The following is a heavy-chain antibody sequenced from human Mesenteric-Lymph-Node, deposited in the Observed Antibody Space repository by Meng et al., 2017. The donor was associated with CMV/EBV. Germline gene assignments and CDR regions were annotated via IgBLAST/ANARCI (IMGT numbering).Heavy chain of an antibody. J-gene: IGHJ4*02. D-gene: IGHD6-13*01. CDR3: AHSSGIAAAGPFYFDY. Sequence: QITLKQSGPTLVKPTQTLTLTCTFPGFSPRTSGVGVGWIRQPPGKALEWLALIYWDDDKRYSPSLKSRLTITKDTSKNQVVLTMTNMDPVDTATYYCAHSSGIAAAGPFYFDYWGQGTLVTVSS. CDR2: IYWDDDK. CDR1: GFSPRTSGVG. V-gene: IGHV2-5*02.